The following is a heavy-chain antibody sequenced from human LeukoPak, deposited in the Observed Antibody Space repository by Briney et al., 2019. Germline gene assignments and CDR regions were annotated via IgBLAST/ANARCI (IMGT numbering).Heavy chain of an antibody. CDR3: ARGDYDILTGYPRPFDY. J-gene: IGHJ4*02. Sequence: SETLSLTRAVYGGSFSGYYWSWIRQPPGKGLEWIGEINHSGSTNYNPSLKSRVTISVDTSKNQFSLKLSSVTAADTAVYYCARGDYDILTGYPRPFDYWGQGTLVTVSS. CDR1: GGSFSGYY. V-gene: IGHV4-34*01. D-gene: IGHD3-9*01. CDR2: INHSGST.